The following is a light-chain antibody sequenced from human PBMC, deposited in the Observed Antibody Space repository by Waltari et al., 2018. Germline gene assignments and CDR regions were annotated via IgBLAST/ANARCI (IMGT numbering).Light chain of an antibody. J-gene: IGLJ3*02. CDR1: XXXXXXXXX. V-gene: IGLV2-8*01. CDR3: SSYAGVSSLM. CDR2: EVT. Sequence: QSALTQPPSASGSPGQSITISCTGIXXXXXXXXXXFWYQQHPGTAPKLLIYEVTKRPSGVPDRFSGSKSDNTTSLAVSGLQAEDEADYYCSSYAGVSSLMFGGGTKLTVL.